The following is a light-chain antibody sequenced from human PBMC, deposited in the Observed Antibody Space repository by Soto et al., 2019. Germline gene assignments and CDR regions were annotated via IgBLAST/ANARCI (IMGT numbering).Light chain of an antibody. J-gene: IGLJ3*02. Sequence: QPVLTQSPSASASLGASDKLTCTLSSGHSNYAIAWHQQQPEKGPRYLMILNSDGSHNKGDGIPDRFSGSSSGAERYLTISSLQSEDEADYYCQTWATGIRVFGGGTKLTVL. CDR2: LNSDGSH. CDR3: QTWATGIRV. V-gene: IGLV4-69*01. CDR1: SGHSNYA.